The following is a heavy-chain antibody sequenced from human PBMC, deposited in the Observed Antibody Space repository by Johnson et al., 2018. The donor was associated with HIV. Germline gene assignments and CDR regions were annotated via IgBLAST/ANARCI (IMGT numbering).Heavy chain of an antibody. CDR2: ISYDGSNK. Sequence: VQLVESGGGLVQPGGSLRLSCAASGFTFSSYAMHWVRQAPGKGLECVAVISYDGSNKYYADSVKGRFTISRDNSKNTLYLQMNSLRAEDTAVYYCARDRDGVGVSWGQGTMVTVSS. CDR1: GFTFSSYA. D-gene: IGHD3-10*01. CDR3: ARDRDGVGVS. V-gene: IGHV3-30*14. J-gene: IGHJ3*01.